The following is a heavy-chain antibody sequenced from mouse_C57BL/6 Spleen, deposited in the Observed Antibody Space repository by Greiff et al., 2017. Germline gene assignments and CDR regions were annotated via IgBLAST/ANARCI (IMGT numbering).Heavy chain of an antibody. J-gene: IGHJ1*03. D-gene: IGHD2-4*01. CDR2: IYPGSGST. CDR3: ARRPYDYDWCFDV. CDR1: GYTFTSYW. Sequence: QVQLQQPGAELVKPGASVKMSCKASGYTFTSYWITWVKQRPGQGLEWIGDIYPGSGSTNYNEKFKSKATLTVDTSSSTAYMQLSSLTSEDSAVYYCARRPYDYDWCFDVWGTGTTVTVSA. V-gene: IGHV1-55*01.